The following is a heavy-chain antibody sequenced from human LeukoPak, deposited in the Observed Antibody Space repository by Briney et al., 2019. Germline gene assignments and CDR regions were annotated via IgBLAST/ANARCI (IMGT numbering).Heavy chain of an antibody. CDR3: AKDIAGAVAGRLGPGDAFDI. CDR2: ISWNSGSI. CDR1: GFTFDDYA. Sequence: PGRSLRLSCAASGFTFDDYAMHWVRHAPGKGLEWVSGISWNSGSIGYADSVKGRFTISRDNAKNSLYLQMNSLRAEDTALYYCAKDIAGAVAGRLGPGDAFDIWGQGTMVTVSS. J-gene: IGHJ3*02. V-gene: IGHV3-9*01. D-gene: IGHD6-19*01.